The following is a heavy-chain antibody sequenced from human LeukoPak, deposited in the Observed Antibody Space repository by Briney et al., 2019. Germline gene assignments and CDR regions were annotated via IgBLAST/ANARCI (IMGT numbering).Heavy chain of an antibody. D-gene: IGHD3-9*01. CDR1: GFTFSNYA. J-gene: IGHJ4*02. V-gene: IGHV3-23*01. CDR2: VTGRAGST. Sequence: PGASLRLSCVASGFTFSNYAMSWVRQAPGKRLEWVSAVTGRAGSTYYADSVKGRFTISRDNSRNTLFLQMNSLRAEDTAIYYCAKWGDFDILTGYYVSDFWGQGTLVTASS. CDR3: AKWGDFDILTGYYVSDF.